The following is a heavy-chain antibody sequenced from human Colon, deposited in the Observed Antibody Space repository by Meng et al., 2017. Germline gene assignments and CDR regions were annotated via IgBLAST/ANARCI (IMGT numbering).Heavy chain of an antibody. CDR3: ARIDYGGNGIEKYFFDY. CDR1: GGSISSNYW. CDR2: INHGGTT. Sequence: LKGPGHDLGQPSGTLSLPFAVSGGSISSNYWWSWVRQSPKQGLEWIGEINHGGTTNYNPSLKSRVTISVDTSNNQFSLKLSSVTAADTAVYYCARIDYGGNGIEKYFFDYWGQGTLVTVSS. V-gene: IGHV4-4*02. D-gene: IGHD4-23*01. J-gene: IGHJ4*02.